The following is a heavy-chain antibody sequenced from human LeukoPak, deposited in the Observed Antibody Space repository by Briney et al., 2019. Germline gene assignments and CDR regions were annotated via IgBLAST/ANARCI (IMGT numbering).Heavy chain of an antibody. J-gene: IGHJ4*02. CDR2: IYYSGST. Sequence: PSETLSLTCTVSGASMPGYYWSWIRQPPGKGLEWIGYIYYSGSTNYNPSLKSRVTISVDTSKNQSSLKLSSVTAADTAVYYCARDGYYDSSGYYRWGQGTLVTVSS. V-gene: IGHV4-59*01. CDR1: GASMPGYY. CDR3: ARDGYYDSSGYYR. D-gene: IGHD3-22*01.